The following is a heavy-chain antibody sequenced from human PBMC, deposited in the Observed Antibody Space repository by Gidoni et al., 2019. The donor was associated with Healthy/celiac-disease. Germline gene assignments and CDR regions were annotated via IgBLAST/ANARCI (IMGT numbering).Heavy chain of an antibody. CDR2: ISYDGSNK. Sequence: QVQLVESGGGVVQPGRSLRLSCAASGFTFSSYGMHWVRQAPGKGLEWVAVISYDGSNKYYADSVKGRFTIYRDNSKNTLYLQMNSLRAEDTAVYYCAKDRSSSWYEMEGSYFDYWGQGTLVTVSS. D-gene: IGHD6-13*01. J-gene: IGHJ4*02. V-gene: IGHV3-30*18. CDR3: AKDRSSSWYEMEGSYFDY. CDR1: GFTFSSYG.